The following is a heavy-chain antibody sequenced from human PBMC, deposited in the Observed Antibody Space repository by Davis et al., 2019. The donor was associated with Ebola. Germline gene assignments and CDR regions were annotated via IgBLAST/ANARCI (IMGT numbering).Heavy chain of an antibody. CDR3: AKDRSSGWTALGY. J-gene: IGHJ4*02. D-gene: IGHD6-19*01. V-gene: IGHV3-30*02. CDR1: AFTFRTYS. Sequence: GGSLRLSCSASAFTFRTYSMDCVRQAPGKGLEWVAFIRYDGSNEYYADSVKGRFTISRDNSKNTLYLQMNSLRPEDTAVYYCAKDRSSGWTALGYWGQGTLVTVSS. CDR2: IRYDGSNE.